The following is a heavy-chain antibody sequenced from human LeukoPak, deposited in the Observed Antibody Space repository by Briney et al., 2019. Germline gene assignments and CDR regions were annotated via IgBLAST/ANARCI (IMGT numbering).Heavy chain of an antibody. CDR2: IIPIFGTA. V-gene: IGHV1-69*13. J-gene: IGHJ4*02. CDR3: ARDRRIFYSYGSFFDY. Sequence: SVKVSCKASGYTFTSYGISWVRQAPGQGLEWMGGIIPIFGTANYAQKFQGRVTITADESTSTAYMELSSLRSEDTAVYYCARDRRIFYSYGSFFDYWGQGTLVTVSS. D-gene: IGHD5-18*01. CDR1: GYTFTSYG.